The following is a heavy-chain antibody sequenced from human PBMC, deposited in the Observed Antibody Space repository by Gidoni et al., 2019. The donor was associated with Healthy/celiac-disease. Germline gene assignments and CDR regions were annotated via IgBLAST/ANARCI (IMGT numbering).Heavy chain of an antibody. CDR1: GFTFSSYG. Sequence: QVQLVESGGGVVQPGRSLRLSCAASGFTFSSYGMHWVRQAPGKGLEWVAVIWYDGSNKYYADSVKGRFTISRDNSKNTLYLQMNSLRAEDTAVYYCAGGDWYFDYWGQGTLVTVSS. J-gene: IGHJ4*02. CDR3: AGGDWYFDY. V-gene: IGHV3-33*01. D-gene: IGHD2-21*02. CDR2: IWYDGSNK.